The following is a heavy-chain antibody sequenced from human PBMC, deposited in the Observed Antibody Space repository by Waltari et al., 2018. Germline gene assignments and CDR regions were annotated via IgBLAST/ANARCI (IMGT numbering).Heavy chain of an antibody. V-gene: IGHV3-48*04. J-gene: IGHJ3*02. D-gene: IGHD1-1*01. CDR1: GFTFSSYS. Sequence: EVQLVESGGGLVQPGGSLRLSCAASGFTFSSYSMNWVRQAPGKGLEWVSYIRSSSSPIYYADSVKGRFTISRDNAKNSLYLQMNSLRAEDTAVYYCARDPPLNWKGGHIGFDIWGQGTMVTVSS. CDR3: ARDPPLNWKGGHIGFDI. CDR2: IRSSSSPI.